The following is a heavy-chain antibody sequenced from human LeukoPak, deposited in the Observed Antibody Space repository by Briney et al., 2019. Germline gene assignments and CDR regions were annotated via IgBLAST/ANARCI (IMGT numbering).Heavy chain of an antibody. CDR1: GFTFSNYG. V-gene: IGHV3-23*01. CDR3: AREAGSYTEFDY. Sequence: GGSLRLSCAAFGFTFSNYGINWVRQAPGKGLEWVSGISGSGGGTYYADSVKGRFTISRDNSKNTLYLQMNSLRAEDTAVYYCAREAGSYTEFDYWGQGTLVTVSS. D-gene: IGHD1-26*01. J-gene: IGHJ4*02. CDR2: ISGSGGGT.